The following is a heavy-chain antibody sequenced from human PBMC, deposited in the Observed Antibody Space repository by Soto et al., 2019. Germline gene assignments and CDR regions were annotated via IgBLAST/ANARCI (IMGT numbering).Heavy chain of an antibody. CDR1: GGTFSNYA. V-gene: IGHV1-69*01. CDR2: IIPMFGTT. Sequence: QVQLVQSGAVVKKPGSSVKVSCKASGGTFSNYAISWVRQAPGQGLEWMGQIIPMFGTTNYAQKLQGRVTITADESASTAYMELSSLRSEDTAVYYCARLGYCSGRNCYWGQGTLVTVS. CDR3: ARLGYCSGRNCY. J-gene: IGHJ4*02. D-gene: IGHD2-15*01.